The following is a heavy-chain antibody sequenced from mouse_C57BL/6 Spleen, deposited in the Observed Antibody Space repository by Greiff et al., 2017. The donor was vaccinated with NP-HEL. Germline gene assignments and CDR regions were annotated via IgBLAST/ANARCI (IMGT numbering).Heavy chain of an antibody. CDR1: GYTFTSYW. D-gene: IGHD2-3*01. Sequence: VQLQQPGAELVKPGASVKLSCKASGYTFTSYWMKWVKQRPGQGLEWIGEIDPSDSYTNYNQKFKGKATLTVDTSSSTAYMQLSSLTSEDSAVYYCARLDDGYPWFAYWGQGTLVTVSA. V-gene: IGHV1-50*01. J-gene: IGHJ3*01. CDR2: IDPSDSYT. CDR3: ARLDDGYPWFAY.